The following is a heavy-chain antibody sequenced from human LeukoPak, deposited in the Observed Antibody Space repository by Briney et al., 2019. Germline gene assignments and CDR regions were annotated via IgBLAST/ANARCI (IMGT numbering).Heavy chain of an antibody. CDR2: IWYDGSNK. J-gene: IGHJ4*02. CDR1: GFPFSTYG. CDR3: ARAVGPFDY. Sequence: PGGSLRLSCVASGFPFSTYGMHWVRQAPGRGLEWVAVIWYDGSNKYYADSMKGRITISRDNSKNTLYLQMNSLRAEDTAVYYCARAVGPFDYWGQGTLVTVSS. D-gene: IGHD1-26*01. V-gene: IGHV3-33*01.